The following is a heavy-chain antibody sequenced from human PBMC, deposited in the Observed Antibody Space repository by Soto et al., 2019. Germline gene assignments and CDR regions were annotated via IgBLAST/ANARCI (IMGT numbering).Heavy chain of an antibody. J-gene: IGHJ6*02. CDR3: ARDSSSYGGDYRDYYYGMDV. CDR1: GFTFSSNW. Sequence: GGSLRLSCAASGFTFSSNWMSWVRQAPGKGLEWVANIKQDGSEKYYVDSVKGRFTISRDNAKNSLYLQMNSLRAEDTAVYYCARDSSSYGGDYRDYYYGMDVWGQGTTVTVSS. V-gene: IGHV3-7*03. D-gene: IGHD2-21*02. CDR2: IKQDGSEK.